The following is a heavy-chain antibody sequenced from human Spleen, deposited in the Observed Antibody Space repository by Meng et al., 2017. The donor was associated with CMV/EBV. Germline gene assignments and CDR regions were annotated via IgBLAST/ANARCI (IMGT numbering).Heavy chain of an antibody. J-gene: IGHJ4*02. CDR1: GYTFTGYY. D-gene: IGHD2-15*01. CDR2: INPDSGGT. V-gene: IGHV1-2*02. CDR3: ARDMTGYESAFDH. Sequence: ASMKVSCKASGYTFTGYYIYWVRQAPGQGLEWMGWINPDSGGTNYAQRFQGRVTMTRDTSINTAYMELTSLRSDDTAVYFCARDMTGYESAFDHWGQGTGVTVSS.